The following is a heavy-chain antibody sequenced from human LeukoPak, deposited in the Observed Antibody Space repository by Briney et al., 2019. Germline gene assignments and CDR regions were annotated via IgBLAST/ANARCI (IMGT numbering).Heavy chain of an antibody. J-gene: IGHJ3*02. V-gene: IGHV3-9*01. CDR2: ISWNSGSI. Sequence: GGSLRLSCAASGFTFDDYAMHWVRQATGKGLEWVSGISWNSGSIVYADSVKGRFTISRDNAKNSLYLQMNSLAAEDNAVYYCATDIGGTLVGDFDNWGQGTMVAVSS. CDR3: ATDIGGTLVGDFDN. D-gene: IGHD4-17*01. CDR1: GFTFDDYA.